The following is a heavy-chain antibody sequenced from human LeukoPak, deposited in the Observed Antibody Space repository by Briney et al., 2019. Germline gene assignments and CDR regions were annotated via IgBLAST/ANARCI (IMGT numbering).Heavy chain of an antibody. J-gene: IGHJ3*02. CDR1: GFTFSSYW. CDR3: ARKAMAGTFAFDI. CDR2: INSDGSTT. D-gene: IGHD6-19*01. V-gene: IGHV3-74*01. Sequence: PGGSLRLSCAASGFTFSSYWMHWVRQAPGKGLVWVSRINSDGSTTSYADSVKGRFSISRDDAKNTLDLQMSSLRAEDTAVYYCARKAMAGTFAFDIWGQGTMVTVSS.